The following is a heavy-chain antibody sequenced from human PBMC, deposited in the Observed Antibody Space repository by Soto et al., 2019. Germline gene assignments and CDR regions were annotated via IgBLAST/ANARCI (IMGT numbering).Heavy chain of an antibody. CDR1: GYTFTSYY. Sequence: ASVKASCKASGYTFTSYYMHWVRQAPGKRLEWMGIINPSGGSTSYAQKFQGRVTMTRDTSTSTVYMELSSLRSEDTAVYYCSRDYGYYYGSGSYFSWFDPWGQGTLVTVSS. D-gene: IGHD3-10*01. CDR3: SRDYGYYYGSGSYFSWFDP. V-gene: IGHV1-46*01. J-gene: IGHJ5*02. CDR2: INPSGGST.